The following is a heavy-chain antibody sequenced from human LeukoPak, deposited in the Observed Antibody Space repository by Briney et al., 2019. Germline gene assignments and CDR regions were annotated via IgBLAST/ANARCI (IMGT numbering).Heavy chain of an antibody. V-gene: IGHV4-39*07. Sequence: PGGSLRLSCAASGFTFSSYSMNWVRQPPGEGLEWIGSIYYSGSTYYNPSLKSRVTISVDTSKNQFSLKLSSVTAADTAVYYCARDYDYYDSSGQWGAFDIWGQGTMVTVSS. J-gene: IGHJ3*02. CDR2: IYYSGST. D-gene: IGHD3-22*01. CDR3: ARDYDYYDSSGQWGAFDI. CDR1: GFTFSSYS.